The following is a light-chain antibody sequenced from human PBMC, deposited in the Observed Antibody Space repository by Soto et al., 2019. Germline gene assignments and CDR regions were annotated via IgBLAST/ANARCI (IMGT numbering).Light chain of an antibody. CDR1: PRVSSSS. Sequence: DIALTQSPGTLSLSPGERDTLTCRASPRVSSSSLAWYQQKPGQAPRLPIYGASSRATGIPDRFSGSGSGTDFTLTISRLEPEDFAVYYCQQYGSSPLFTFGPGTKVDIK. J-gene: IGKJ3*01. V-gene: IGKV3-20*01. CDR2: GAS. CDR3: QQYGSSPLFT.